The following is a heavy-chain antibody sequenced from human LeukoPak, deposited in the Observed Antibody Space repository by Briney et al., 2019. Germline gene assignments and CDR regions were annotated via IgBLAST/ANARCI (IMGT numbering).Heavy chain of an antibody. CDR1: GDSISSGGYY. J-gene: IGHJ4*02. D-gene: IGHD3-22*01. Sequence: KASKTLSLTCTVSGDSISSGGYYWSWIRQHPGKGLEWIAYIFYSGSTYYNPSLKSRLTMSVDTSKNQFSLKLSSVTAADTAVYFCARGGYDSSGHGGYFDYWGQGTLVTVSS. V-gene: IGHV4-31*03. CDR3: ARGGYDSSGHGGYFDY. CDR2: IFYSGST.